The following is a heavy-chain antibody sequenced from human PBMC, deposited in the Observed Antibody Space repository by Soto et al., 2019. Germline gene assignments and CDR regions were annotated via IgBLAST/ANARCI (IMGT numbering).Heavy chain of an antibody. J-gene: IGHJ4*02. D-gene: IGHD3-22*01. CDR2: INPSGGST. CDR1: GYTFTSYY. CDR3: ARALNFYDSSGYFYY. V-gene: IGHV1-46*01. Sequence: SVKVSCKASGYTFTSYYMHWVRQAPGQGLEWMGIINPSGGSTSYAQKFQGRVTMTRDTSTSTVYMELSSLRSEDTAVYYCARALNFYDSSGYFYYWGQGTLVTVSS.